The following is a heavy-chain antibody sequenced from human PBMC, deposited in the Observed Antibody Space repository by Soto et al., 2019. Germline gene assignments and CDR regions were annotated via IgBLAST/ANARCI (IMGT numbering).Heavy chain of an antibody. CDR3: AGEGVQRGSGPYDYYGMDV. V-gene: IGHV3-21*01. D-gene: IGHD3-10*01. CDR1: GFTFSSYS. J-gene: IGHJ6*02. Sequence: EVQLVESGGGLVKPGGSLRLSCAASGFTFSSYSMNWVRQAPGKGLEWVSSISSSSSYIYYADSVKGRFTSSSDNAMNSHSPKMTSLRAGDAAVYYCAGEGVQRGSGPYDYYGMDVWGQGTTVTVSS. CDR2: ISSSSSYI.